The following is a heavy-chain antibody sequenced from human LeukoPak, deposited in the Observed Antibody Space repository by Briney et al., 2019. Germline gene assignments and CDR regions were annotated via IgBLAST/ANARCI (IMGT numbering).Heavy chain of an antibody. D-gene: IGHD6-19*01. CDR3: ARSGAVAGPVAFDI. CDR1: GGSISSYY. CDR2: IYYSGST. Sequence: SETLSLTCTVYGGSISSYYWSWIRQPPGKGLEWIGYIYYSGSTNYNPSLKSRVTISVDTSKNQFSLKLSSVTAADTAVYYCARSGAVAGPVAFDIWGQGTMVTVSS. V-gene: IGHV4-59*01. J-gene: IGHJ3*02.